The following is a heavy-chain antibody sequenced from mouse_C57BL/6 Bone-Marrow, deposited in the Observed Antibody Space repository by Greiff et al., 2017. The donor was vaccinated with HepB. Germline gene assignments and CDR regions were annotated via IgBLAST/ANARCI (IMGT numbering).Heavy chain of an antibody. CDR1: GYTFTSYW. D-gene: IGHD2-4*01. CDR3: ARGRDYDDAMDY. Sequence: QVQLQQPGAELVMPGASVKLSCKASGYTFTSYWMHWVKQRPGQGLEWIGEIDPSDSYTNYNQKFKGKSNLTVDKSSSTAYMQLSSLTSEDSAVYYCARGRDYDDAMDYWGQGTSVTVSS. CDR2: IDPSDSYT. V-gene: IGHV1-69*01. J-gene: IGHJ4*01.